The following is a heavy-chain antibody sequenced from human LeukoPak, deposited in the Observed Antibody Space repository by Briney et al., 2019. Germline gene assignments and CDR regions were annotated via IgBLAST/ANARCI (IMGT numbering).Heavy chain of an antibody. CDR3: ARGVIAAAGTDWFDP. CDR2: MNPNSGNT. D-gene: IGHD6-13*01. J-gene: IGHJ5*02. V-gene: IGHV1-8*01. CDR1: GYTFTSYD. Sequence: GASVKVSFKASGYTFTSYDINWVRQATGQGLEWMGWMNPNSGNTGYAQKFQGRVTMTRNTSISTAYMELSSLRSEDTAVYYCARGVIAAAGTDWFDPWGQGTLVTVSS.